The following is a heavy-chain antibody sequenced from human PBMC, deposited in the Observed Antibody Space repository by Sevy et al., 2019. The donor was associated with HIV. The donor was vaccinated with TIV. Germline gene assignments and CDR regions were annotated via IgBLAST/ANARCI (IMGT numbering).Heavy chain of an antibody. J-gene: IGHJ4*02. CDR3: AKCGSSSVVIATIEH. CDR2: ISYDGSIK. CDR1: GFTFSTYG. Sequence: GGSLRFSCAASGFTFSTYGMYWVRQTPGKGLECVALISYDGSIKYYADSVKGRFTISRDNSKNTLFLQMNSLRAEDTAVYYCAKCGSSSVVIATIEHRGQGALVTVSS. V-gene: IGHV3-30*18. D-gene: IGHD2-21*01.